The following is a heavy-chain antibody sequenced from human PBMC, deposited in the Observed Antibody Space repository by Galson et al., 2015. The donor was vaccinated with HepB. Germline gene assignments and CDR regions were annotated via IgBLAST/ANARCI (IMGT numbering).Heavy chain of an antibody. J-gene: IGHJ5*02. CDR1: AASFISGASY. D-gene: IGHD2-2*01. V-gene: IGHV4-31*03. Sequence: SLTCTSSAASFISGASYWSWIRQHPGKGLECIGYIYSNGSTYYNPTLESRLTMSIDKSKNKCSLKLRTVSAADTAVYYCATGGFTNSAPGGDWLDTWGQGILVTVSS. CDR3: ATGGFTNSAPGGDWLDT. CDR2: IYSNGST.